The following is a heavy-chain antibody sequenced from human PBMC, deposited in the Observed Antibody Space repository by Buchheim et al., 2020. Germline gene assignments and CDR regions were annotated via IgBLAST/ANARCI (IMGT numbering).Heavy chain of an antibody. CDR1: GFTFSSYA. Sequence: EVQLLESGGGLVQPGGSLRLSCAASGFTFSSYAMSWVRQAPGKGLEWASAISGSGGSTYYADSVKGRFTISRDNSKNTLYLQMNSLRAEDTAVYYCAKDLYDSSGYYGYPPFDYWGQGTL. CDR3: AKDLYDSSGYYGYPPFDY. D-gene: IGHD3-22*01. J-gene: IGHJ4*02. CDR2: ISGSGGST. V-gene: IGHV3-23*01.